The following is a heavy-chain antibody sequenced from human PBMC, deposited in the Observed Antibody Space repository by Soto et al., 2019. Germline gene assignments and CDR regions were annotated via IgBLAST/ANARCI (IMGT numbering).Heavy chain of an antibody. V-gene: IGHV4-31*03. CDR2: IYYSGST. CDR3: ARLSSIDSSGYYLDY. Sequence: QVQLQESGPGLVKPSQTLSLTCTVSGGSISSGDYYWRWIRQHPGKGLEWIGYIYYSGSTHYSSSLKSRVTMSIDTSKNQFPLKLTSVTAADTAVYYCARLSSIDSSGYYLDYWGQGTLVTVSS. D-gene: IGHD3-22*01. J-gene: IGHJ4*02. CDR1: GGSISSGDYY.